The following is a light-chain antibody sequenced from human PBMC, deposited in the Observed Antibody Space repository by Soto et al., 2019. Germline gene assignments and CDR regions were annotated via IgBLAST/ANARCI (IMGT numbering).Light chain of an antibody. Sequence: DILLTQSPSFLSASVGDRVSITCRASRGISSDLVWYQQKPGKAPKLLIYSASTLQSGFPSRFSGSGSGTEFTLTISNLQPEDFAPYYCQQVKSYPLTFGGGAKVEV. J-gene: IGKJ4*01. V-gene: IGKV1-9*01. CDR1: RGISSD. CDR3: QQVKSYPLT. CDR2: SAS.